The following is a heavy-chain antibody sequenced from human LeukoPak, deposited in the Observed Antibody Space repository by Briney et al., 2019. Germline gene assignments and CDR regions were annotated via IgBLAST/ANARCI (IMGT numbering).Heavy chain of an antibody. Sequence: SVKVSCKASGGTFSSCAISWVRQAPGQGLEWMGRIIPIFGTANYAQKFQGRVTITTDESTSTAYMELSSLRSEDTAVYYCARDVVWYETRLSNYMDVWGKGTTVTVSS. D-gene: IGHD2-15*01. CDR2: IIPIFGTA. J-gene: IGHJ6*03. CDR3: ARDVVWYETRLSNYMDV. V-gene: IGHV1-69*05. CDR1: GGTFSSCA.